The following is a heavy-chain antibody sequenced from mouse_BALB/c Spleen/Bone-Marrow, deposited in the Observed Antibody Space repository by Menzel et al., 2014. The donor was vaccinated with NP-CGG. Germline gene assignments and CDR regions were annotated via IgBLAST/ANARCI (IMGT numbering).Heavy chain of an antibody. V-gene: IGHV14-3*02. J-gene: IGHJ2*01. CDR2: IDPADDTT. CDR3: ARGTRDYFDY. D-gene: IGHD2-4*01. Sequence: EVQLVESGAELVKPGASVKLSCTTSGFNIKDTYIHWVKRRPEQGLDWIGRIDPADDTTIYDPKFQDKATITTDTSSSISYLQSSRLTHEEAVVYFCARGTRDYFDYWGQGTTLTDSS. CDR1: GFNIKDTY.